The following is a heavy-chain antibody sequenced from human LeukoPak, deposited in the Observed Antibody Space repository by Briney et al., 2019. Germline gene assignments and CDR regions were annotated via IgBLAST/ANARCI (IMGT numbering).Heavy chain of an antibody. Sequence: SETLSLTCTVSGGSISSFFWTWIRQPAGKGLEWIGRIYTSGSTTYNPSLKSRVTMSVDTSKNQFSLRLSPVTAADTAVYYCARVGGVSYSQYYFDYWGQGTPVTVSS. V-gene: IGHV4-4*07. J-gene: IGHJ4*02. CDR3: ARVGGVSYSQYYFDY. CDR1: GGSISSFF. D-gene: IGHD3-3*01. CDR2: IYTSGST.